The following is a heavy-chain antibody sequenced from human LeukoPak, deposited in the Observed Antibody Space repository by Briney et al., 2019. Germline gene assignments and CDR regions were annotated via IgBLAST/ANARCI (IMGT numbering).Heavy chain of an antibody. J-gene: IGHJ4*02. Sequence: GGSLRLSCAASGFTVSNYYMSWVRQAPGKGLEWVSVIYSDGRTFYADSVKGRFSISRDNSKNTLYLQMNSLRAEDTAVYYCARGLYDSDGYYFDYWGQGTLVTASS. CDR1: GFTVSNYY. V-gene: IGHV3-66*01. CDR2: IYSDGRT. D-gene: IGHD3-22*01. CDR3: ARGLYDSDGYYFDY.